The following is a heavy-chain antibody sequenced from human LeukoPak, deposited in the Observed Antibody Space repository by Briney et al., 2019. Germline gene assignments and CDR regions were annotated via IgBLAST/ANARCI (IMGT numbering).Heavy chain of an antibody. CDR3: ARKTDSSSPLFDY. J-gene: IGHJ4*02. Sequence: ASVKVSCKASGYTFTGYYMHWVRQAPGQGLEWMGWINPNSGGTNYAQKFQGRVTMTRDTSISTAYMELSRLRSDDTAVYYCARKTDSSSPLFDYWGQGTLVTVSS. V-gene: IGHV1-2*02. CDR1: GYTFTGYY. CDR2: INPNSGGT. D-gene: IGHD6-6*01.